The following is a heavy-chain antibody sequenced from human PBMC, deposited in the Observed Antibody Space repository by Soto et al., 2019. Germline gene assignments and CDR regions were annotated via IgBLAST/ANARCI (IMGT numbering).Heavy chain of an antibody. CDR3: AREGAGDFWRGYYY. CDR2: IIPIFGTA. Sequence: QVQLVQSGAEVKKPGSSVKVSCKASGGTFSSYAISWVRQAPGQGLEWMGGIIPIFGTATYAQKFQGRVTITADESTSTADMGLSSPSSADTAVDYCAREGAGDFWRGYYYWGQGTLVTVSS. D-gene: IGHD3-3*01. V-gene: IGHV1-69*12. J-gene: IGHJ4*02. CDR1: GGTFSSYA.